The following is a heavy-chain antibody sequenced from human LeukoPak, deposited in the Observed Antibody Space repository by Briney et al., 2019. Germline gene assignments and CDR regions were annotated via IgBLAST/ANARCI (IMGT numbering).Heavy chain of an antibody. CDR1: GFTFSSYG. V-gene: IGHV3-23*01. CDR2: ISGSGGST. Sequence: GGSLRLSCAASGFTFSSYGMSWVRQAPGKGLEWVSAISGSGGSTYYADSVKGRFTISRDNSKNTLYLQMNSLRAEDMAVYYCAKDSTYGDYDYWGQGTLVTVSS. J-gene: IGHJ4*02. CDR3: AKDSTYGDYDY. D-gene: IGHD4-17*01.